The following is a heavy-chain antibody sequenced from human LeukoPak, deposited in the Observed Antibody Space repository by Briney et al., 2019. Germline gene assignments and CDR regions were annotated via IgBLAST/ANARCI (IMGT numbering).Heavy chain of an antibody. CDR2: ISGSGGST. V-gene: IGHV3-23*01. CDR1: GFTFSSYA. J-gene: IGHJ6*03. CDR3: AKVCEEDYYYYMDV. Sequence: GGSLRLSCAASGFTFSSYAMSWVRQAPGKGLEGLSDISGSGGSTYYADSVKGRFTISRDNSKNTLYLQMNSLRAEDTAVYYCAKVCEEDYYYYMDVWGKGTTVTVSS.